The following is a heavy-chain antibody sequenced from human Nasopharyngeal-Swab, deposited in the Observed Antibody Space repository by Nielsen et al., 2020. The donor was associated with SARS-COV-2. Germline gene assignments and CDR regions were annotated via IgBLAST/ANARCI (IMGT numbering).Heavy chain of an antibody. V-gene: IGHV1-58*01. CDR2: NVVGSGNT. J-gene: IGHJ4*02. D-gene: IGHD3-10*01. Sequence: SVKVSCKASGFTFTSSAVQWVRQARGQRLEWIGWNVVGSGNTNYAQKFQERVTITRDMSTSTAYMELSSLRSEDTAVYYCAAYGSGSRAFDYWGQGTLVTVSS. CDR3: AAYGSGSRAFDY. CDR1: GFTFTSSA.